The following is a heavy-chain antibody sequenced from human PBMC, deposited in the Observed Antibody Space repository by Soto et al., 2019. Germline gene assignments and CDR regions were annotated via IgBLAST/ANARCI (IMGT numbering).Heavy chain of an antibody. D-gene: IGHD3-22*01. CDR2: TYYRSKWYN. CDR3: ARGEDSSGYHPSKGAFDI. CDR1: GDGVSSNSAA. Sequence: SQTLSLTCAISGDGVSSNSAAWNWIRQSPSRGLEWLGRTYYRSKWYNDYAVSVKSRITINPDTSKNQFSLQLNSVTPEDTAVYYCARGEDSSGYHPSKGAFDIWGQGTMVTFS. J-gene: IGHJ3*02. V-gene: IGHV6-1*01.